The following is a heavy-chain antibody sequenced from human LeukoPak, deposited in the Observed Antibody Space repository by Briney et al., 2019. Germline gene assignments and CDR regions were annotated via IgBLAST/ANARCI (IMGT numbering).Heavy chain of an antibody. J-gene: IGHJ4*02. CDR2: IWYDGSNK. CDR3: ARSLRDSSGYYFMD. Sequence: GRSLRLSCAASGFTFSDYGMHWVRQAPGKGLEWVAVIWYDGSNKYYADSVKGRFTISRDNSKNTLFLQMNSLRAEDTAVYYRARSLRDSSGYYFMDWGQGTLATVSS. D-gene: IGHD3-22*01. CDR1: GFTFSDYG. V-gene: IGHV3-33*01.